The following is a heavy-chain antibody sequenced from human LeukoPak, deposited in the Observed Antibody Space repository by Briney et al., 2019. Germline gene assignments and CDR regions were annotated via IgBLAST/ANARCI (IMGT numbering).Heavy chain of an antibody. CDR1: GFTLSSYA. D-gene: IGHD5-12*01. Sequence: GSLRLSCAASGFTLSSYAMSWVRQPPGKGLEWIGSIYYSGSTYYNPSLKSRVTISVDTSKNQFSLKLSSVTAADTAVYYCATPQGRGYSGYDSDSYYYYYGMDVWGQGTTVTVSS. V-gene: IGHV4-39*01. CDR2: IYYSGST. CDR3: ATPQGRGYSGYDSDSYYYYYGMDV. J-gene: IGHJ6*02.